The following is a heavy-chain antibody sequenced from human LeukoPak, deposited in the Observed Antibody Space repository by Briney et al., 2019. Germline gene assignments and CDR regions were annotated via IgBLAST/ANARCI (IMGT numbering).Heavy chain of an antibody. D-gene: IGHD3-3*01. CDR2: ISSSSYI. CDR1: GFTFSSYS. CDR3: ARDDEDFWSGYYDAFDI. Sequence: GGSLRLSCAASGFTFSSYSMNWVRQAPGKGLEWVSSISSSSYIYYADSVKGRFTISRDNAKNSLYPQMNSLRAEDTAVYYCARDDEDFWSGYYDAFDIWGQGTMVTVSS. V-gene: IGHV3-21*01. J-gene: IGHJ3*02.